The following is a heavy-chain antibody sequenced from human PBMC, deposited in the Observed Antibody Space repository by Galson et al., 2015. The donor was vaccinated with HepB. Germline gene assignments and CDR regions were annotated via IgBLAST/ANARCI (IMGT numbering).Heavy chain of an antibody. V-gene: IGHV3-30*09. CDR3: ARAGYYDILTGPGPIDY. CDR1: GFTFSSYA. D-gene: IGHD3-9*01. Sequence: SLRLSCAASGFTFSSYAMHWVRQAPGKGLEWVAVISYDGSNKYYADSVKGRFAISRDNSKNTLYLQMNSLRAEDTAVYYCARAGYYDILTGPGPIDYWGQGTLVTVSS. CDR2: ISYDGSNK. J-gene: IGHJ4*02.